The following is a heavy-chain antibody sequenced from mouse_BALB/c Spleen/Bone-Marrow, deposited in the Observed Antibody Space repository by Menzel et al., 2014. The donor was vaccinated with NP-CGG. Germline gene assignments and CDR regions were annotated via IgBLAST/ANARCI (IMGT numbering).Heavy chain of an antibody. CDR2: ISSGGSYT. CDR1: GFTFSSYG. V-gene: IGHV5-6*01. Sequence: EVKLVESGGDLVKPGGSLKLSCAASGFTFSSYGMSWVRQTPDKRLEWVATISSGGSYTYYPDSVKERFAISRDNAKNTLYLQMSSLKSEDTAMYYCARQTYYDYDGYFDYWGQGTTLTVSS. J-gene: IGHJ2*01. CDR3: ARQTYYDYDGYFDY. D-gene: IGHD2-4*01.